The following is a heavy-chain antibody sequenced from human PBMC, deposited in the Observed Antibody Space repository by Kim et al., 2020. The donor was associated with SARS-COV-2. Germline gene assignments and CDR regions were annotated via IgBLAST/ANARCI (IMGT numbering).Heavy chain of an antibody. CDR3: AKEGRRRTPGY. CDR1: GFIFSSST. CDR2: IDSGGSST. V-gene: IGHV3-23*03. D-gene: IGHD2-15*01. Sequence: GGSLRLSCAASGFIFSSSTMSWVRQAPGKGLEWVSVIDSGGSSTHYADSVKGRFTISRDNSKDTLYLQMNSLRVEDTAVYYCAKEGRRRTPGYWGQGTLVTVSS. J-gene: IGHJ4*02.